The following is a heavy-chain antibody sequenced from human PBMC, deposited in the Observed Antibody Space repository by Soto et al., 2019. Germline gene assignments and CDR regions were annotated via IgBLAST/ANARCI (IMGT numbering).Heavy chain of an antibody. Sequence: QVQLQESGPGLVKPSGTLSLTCAVSGGSLRSSNWWSWVRQPPGKGLEWIGEIYHSGSTNYNPSHKIRVTLSGDTSKNQCSLKRSSVTAADTAVYYCARGDLKGFAWGQGTMVTVSS. V-gene: IGHV4-4*02. CDR2: IYHSGST. J-gene: IGHJ3*01. CDR3: ARGDLKGFA. D-gene: IGHD3-10*01. CDR1: GGSLRSSNW.